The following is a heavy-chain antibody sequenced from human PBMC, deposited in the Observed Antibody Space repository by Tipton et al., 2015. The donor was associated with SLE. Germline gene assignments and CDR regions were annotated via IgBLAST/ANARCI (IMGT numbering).Heavy chain of an antibody. CDR3: ARGRGGAARPFDY. J-gene: IGHJ4*02. D-gene: IGHD6-6*01. CDR2: INHSGST. Sequence: GLVKPSETLSLSCAVYGGSFSGYYWSWIRQPPGKGLEWIGEINHSGSTNYKSSPKSRVTISVDTSKNQFSLKLSSVTAADTAVYYCARGRGGAARPFDYWGQGTLVTVSS. CDR1: GGSFSGYY. V-gene: IGHV4-34*01.